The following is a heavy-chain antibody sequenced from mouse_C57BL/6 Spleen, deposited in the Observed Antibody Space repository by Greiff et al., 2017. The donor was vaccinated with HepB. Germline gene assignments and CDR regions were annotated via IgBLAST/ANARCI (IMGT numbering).Heavy chain of an antibody. CDR3: ASGNYLFAY. D-gene: IGHD2-1*01. CDR2: INPYNGGT. J-gene: IGHJ3*01. Sequence: EVQLQQSGPELVKPGASVKISCKASGYTFTDYYMNWVKQSHGKSLEWIGDINPYNGGTSYNQKFKGKATLTVDKSSSTAYMELRSLTSEDSAVYYCASGNYLFAYWGQGTLVTVSA. CDR1: GYTFTDYY. V-gene: IGHV1-26*01.